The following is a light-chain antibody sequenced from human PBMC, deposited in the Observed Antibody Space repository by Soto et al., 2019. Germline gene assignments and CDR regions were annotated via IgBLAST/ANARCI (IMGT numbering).Light chain of an antibody. CDR2: GAS. Sequence: EIVLTQSPATLSVSPGERVTLSCRASQSVSNHLAWFQQKPGQTLRLLIYGASTRATGIPARFSGSGSGIERTLTISSLQSEDFAVYYCQQYNKWPLTFGPGTKVEIK. V-gene: IGKV3-15*01. CDR3: QQYNKWPLT. CDR1: QSVSNH. J-gene: IGKJ3*01.